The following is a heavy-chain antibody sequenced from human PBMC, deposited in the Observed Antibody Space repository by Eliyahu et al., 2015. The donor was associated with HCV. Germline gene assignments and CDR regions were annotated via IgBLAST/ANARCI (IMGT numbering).Heavy chain of an antibody. V-gene: IGHV3-21*01. J-gene: IGHJ5*02. CDR2: ISSSSSYI. CDR1: S. CDR3: ARDLFIAARPGGWFDP. Sequence: SMNWVRQAPGKGLEWVSSISSSSSYIYYADSVKGRFTISRDNAKNSLYLQMNSLRAEDTAVYYCARDLFIAARPGGWFDPWGQGTLVTVSS. D-gene: IGHD6-6*01.